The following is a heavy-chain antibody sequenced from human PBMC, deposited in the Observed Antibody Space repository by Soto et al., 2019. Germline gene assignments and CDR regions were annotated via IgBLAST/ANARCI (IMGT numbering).Heavy chain of an antibody. CDR1: GGSISSGDYY. CDR3: ATYGDYGYYYYGMDV. Sequence: QVQLQESGPGLVKPSQTLSLTCTVSGGSISSGDYYWSWIRQPPGKGLEWIGYIYYSGSTYYNPSLKSRVTTSVDTSKNQFSLKLSSVTAADTAVYYCATYGDYGYYYYGMDVWGQGTTVTVSS. D-gene: IGHD4-17*01. J-gene: IGHJ6*02. CDR2: IYYSGST. V-gene: IGHV4-30-4*01.